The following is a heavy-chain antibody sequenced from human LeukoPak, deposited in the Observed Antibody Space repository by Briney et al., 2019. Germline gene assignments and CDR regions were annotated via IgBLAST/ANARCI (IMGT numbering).Heavy chain of an antibody. J-gene: IGHJ4*02. CDR1: GFTFRSYA. D-gene: IGHD2-15*01. CDR2: ISGSGGDT. Sequence: GGSLRLSCVASGFTFRSYAIYWVRQAPGKRLEWVSGISGSGGDTYFADSVKGRFTISRDNSKDTVFLQMDSLRAEDTAVYYCAKTTAGYSSGRYPGWPIDYWGQGTLVTVSS. V-gene: IGHV3-23*01. CDR3: AKTTAGYSSGRYPGWPIDY.